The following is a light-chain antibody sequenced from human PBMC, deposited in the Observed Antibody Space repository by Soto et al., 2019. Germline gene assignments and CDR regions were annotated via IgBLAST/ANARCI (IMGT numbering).Light chain of an antibody. CDR1: SSDIGNYNS. CDR3: GAWITYRHYV. J-gene: IGLJ1*01. Sequence: QSALTQPASVSGSPGQSITIPCTGTSSDIGNYNSVSWYQQHPGKAPKLIIFEVTNRPSGVADRFSGSTSGNTASLTISGLQAEDESEYHCGAWITYRHYVFASWTNVTVL. V-gene: IGLV2-14*01. CDR2: EVT.